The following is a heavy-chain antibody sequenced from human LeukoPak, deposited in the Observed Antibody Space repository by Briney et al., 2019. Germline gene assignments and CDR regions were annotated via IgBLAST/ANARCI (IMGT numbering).Heavy chain of an antibody. D-gene: IGHD6-6*01. J-gene: IGHJ4*02. CDR1: GGSFSGYY. CDR3: AVGTLAARPYYFDY. V-gene: IGHV4-34*01. CDR2: INHSGST. Sequence: PSETLSLTCAVSGGSFSGYYWSWIRQPPGKGLEWIGEINHSGSTNYNPSLKSRVTISVDTSKNQFSLKLSSVTAADTAVYYCAVGTLAARPYYFDYWGQGTLVTVSS.